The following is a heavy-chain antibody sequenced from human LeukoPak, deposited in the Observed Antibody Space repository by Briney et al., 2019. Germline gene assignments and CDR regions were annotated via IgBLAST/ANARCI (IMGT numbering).Heavy chain of an antibody. V-gene: IGHV4-59*01. CDR3: ARVYIRNWEPNWFDP. CDR1: GGSFSGYY. CDR2: IYYSGST. D-gene: IGHD7-27*01. J-gene: IGHJ5*02. Sequence: SETLSLTCAVYGGSFSGYYWSWIRQPPGKGLEWIGYIYYSGSTNYNPSLKSRVTISVDTSKNQFSLKLSSVTAADTAVYYCARVYIRNWEPNWFDPWGQGTLVTVSS.